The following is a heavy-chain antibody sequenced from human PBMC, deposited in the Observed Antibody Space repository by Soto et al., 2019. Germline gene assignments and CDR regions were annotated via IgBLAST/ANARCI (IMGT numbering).Heavy chain of an antibody. Sequence: VRVSFQASVYTFSYYYMHWVRQAPGQGFEWMGWINANSGGTTYAQKFQGRVTMTRDTSISTAYMELSRLSSDDTAIYYCAKGSSRDGYSWGQGTLVTVSS. V-gene: IGHV1-2*02. J-gene: IGHJ5*02. D-gene: IGHD2-21*01. CDR1: VYTFSYYY. CDR3: AKGSSRDGYS. CDR2: INANSGGT.